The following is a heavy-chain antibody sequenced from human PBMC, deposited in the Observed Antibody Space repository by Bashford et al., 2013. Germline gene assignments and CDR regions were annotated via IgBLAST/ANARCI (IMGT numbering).Heavy chain of an antibody. CDR2: IHYSGST. J-gene: IGHJ4*02. Sequence: SETLSLTCTVSGGSVSSGIYYWSWIRQPPGKGLEWIGYIHYSGSTNYKSSLKSRITISVDTSKNQFSLKLRSVTAADTAVYYCARLSRFDWLLFQDYWGQGTLVTVSS. D-gene: IGHD3-9*01. V-gene: IGHV4-61*01. CDR3: ARLSRFDWLLFQDY. CDR1: GGSVSSGIYY.